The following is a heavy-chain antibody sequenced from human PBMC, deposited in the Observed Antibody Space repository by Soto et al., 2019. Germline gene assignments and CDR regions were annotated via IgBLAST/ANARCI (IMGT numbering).Heavy chain of an antibody. CDR2: ISSSSSTI. V-gene: IGHV3-48*01. Sequence: GGSLRLSCAASGFTFSSYSMNWVRQAPGKGLEWVSYISSSSSTIYYADSVKGRFTISRDNAKNSLYLQMNSLRAEDTAVYYCARDSDPTYDFWSGYVESFDYWGQGTLVTVSS. J-gene: IGHJ4*02. CDR1: GFTFSSYS. D-gene: IGHD3-3*01. CDR3: ARDSDPTYDFWSGYVESFDY.